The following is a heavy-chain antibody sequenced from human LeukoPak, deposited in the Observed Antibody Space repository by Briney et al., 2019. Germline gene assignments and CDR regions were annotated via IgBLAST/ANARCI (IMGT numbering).Heavy chain of an antibody. J-gene: IGHJ5*02. D-gene: IGHD4-17*01. CDR2: ISYDGSNK. Sequence: PGRSLRLSCAASGFTFSSYAMHWVRQAPGKGLEWVAVISYDGSNKYYADSVKGRFTISRDNAKNSLYLQMNSLRAEDTAVYYCARVLGDYVSTGHWFDPWGQGTLVTVSS. CDR3: ARVLGDYVSTGHWFDP. CDR1: GFTFSSYA. V-gene: IGHV3-30*04.